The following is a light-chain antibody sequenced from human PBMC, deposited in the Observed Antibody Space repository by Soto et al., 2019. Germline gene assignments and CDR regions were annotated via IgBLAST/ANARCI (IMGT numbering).Light chain of an antibody. J-gene: IGKJ1*01. Sequence: EIVLTQSPGSLSFSLGERATLSCRASQSVDSAFFAWYQQKPGQPPRLLMYGASRRATGIPDRFSGSGSGTDFTLTISRLEPEDFAVYYCKQYASSLTFGQGTKV. CDR3: KQYASSLT. CDR1: QSVDSAF. CDR2: GAS. V-gene: IGKV3-20*01.